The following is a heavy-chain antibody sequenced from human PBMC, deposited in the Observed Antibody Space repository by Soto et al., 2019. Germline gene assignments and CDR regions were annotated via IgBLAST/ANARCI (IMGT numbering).Heavy chain of an antibody. V-gene: IGHV3-7*01. CDR2: IKQDGSEK. CDR1: GFTFSSYW. CDR3: ARELVPAAMVYYYYGMDV. D-gene: IGHD2-2*01. J-gene: IGHJ6*02. Sequence: GGSLRLSCAASGFTFSSYWMSWVRQAPGKGLEWVANIKQDGSEKYYVDSVKGRFTISRDNAKNSLYLQMNSLRAEDTAVYYCARELVPAAMVYYYYGMDVWGQGTTVTVSS.